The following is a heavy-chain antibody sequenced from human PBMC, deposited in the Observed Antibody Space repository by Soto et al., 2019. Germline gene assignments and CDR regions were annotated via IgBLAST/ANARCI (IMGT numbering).Heavy chain of an antibody. Sequence: EVQLVESGGALVQPGGSLRLSCAASGFTFSRYWMHWVRRAPGKGLVWVSSISNDGSSTTYADSVKGRFTISIDNDKNTLYLQMNSRRAEDMAVYYCSIERAPGRWYADFHIWGQGTLVTVSS. V-gene: IGHV3-74*01. CDR1: GFTFSRYW. CDR3: SIERAPGRWYADFHI. J-gene: IGHJ3*02. CDR2: ISNDGSST. D-gene: IGHD2-15*01.